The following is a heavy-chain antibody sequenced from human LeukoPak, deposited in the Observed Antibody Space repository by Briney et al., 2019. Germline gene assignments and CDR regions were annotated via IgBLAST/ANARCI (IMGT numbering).Heavy chain of an antibody. Sequence: PGGSLRLSCAASGFTFNTFNMNWVRQAPGKGLEWVSSITSGGDYIYYADSVKGRFTTSRDNAKNSLSLQLNSLRVEDTAVYYCARGHYDASAASYKWTPDYWGQGTLVTVSS. J-gene: IGHJ4*02. CDR3: ARGHYDASAASYKWTPDY. V-gene: IGHV3-21*01. CDR1: GFTFNTFN. D-gene: IGHD3-9*01. CDR2: ITSGGDYI.